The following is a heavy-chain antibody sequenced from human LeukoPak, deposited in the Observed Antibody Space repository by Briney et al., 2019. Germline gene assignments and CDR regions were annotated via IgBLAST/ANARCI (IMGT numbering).Heavy chain of an antibody. CDR1: GGSISSSSYY. J-gene: IGHJ4*02. CDR2: IYYSGST. V-gene: IGHV4-39*07. Sequence: SETLSLTCTVSGGSISSSSYYWGWIRQPPGKGLEWIGSIYYSGSTYYNPSLKSRVTISVDTSKNQFSLKLSSVTAADTAVYYCARVVVVAATLTFDYWGQGTLVTVSP. D-gene: IGHD2-15*01. CDR3: ARVVVVAATLTFDY.